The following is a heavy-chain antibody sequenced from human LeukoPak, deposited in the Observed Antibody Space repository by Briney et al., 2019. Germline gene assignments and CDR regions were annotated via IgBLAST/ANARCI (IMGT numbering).Heavy chain of an antibody. D-gene: IGHD3-22*01. J-gene: IGHJ4*02. V-gene: IGHV3-23*01. CDR3: AKTYYYDSSGYSHYLAYDY. CDR1: GFTFNTYA. Sequence: GGSLRLSCAASGFTFNTYAMSWVRQAPGTGLEWVSTISGSGAFTKYADSVTGRFTISRDNSKNTLYLQLNSLRAEDTATYYCAKTYYYDSSGYSHYLAYDYWGQGTLVTVSS. CDR2: ISGSGAFT.